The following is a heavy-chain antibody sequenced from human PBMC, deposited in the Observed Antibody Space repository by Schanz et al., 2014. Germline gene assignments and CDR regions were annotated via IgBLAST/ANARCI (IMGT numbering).Heavy chain of an antibody. CDR2: IKQHGNEK. V-gene: IGHV3-7*01. CDR3: ASPSGYSDYGTYFDF. CDR1: GFTFSSYA. D-gene: IGHD5-12*01. J-gene: IGHJ4*02. Sequence: VQLVESGGGVVQPGRSLRLSCAASGFTFSSYAMHWVRQAPGKGLEWVANIKQHGNEKYYVDSVKGRFTISRDNAKNSLYLQMNSLRTEDTAVYYCASPSGYSDYGTYFDFWGQGTLVTVSS.